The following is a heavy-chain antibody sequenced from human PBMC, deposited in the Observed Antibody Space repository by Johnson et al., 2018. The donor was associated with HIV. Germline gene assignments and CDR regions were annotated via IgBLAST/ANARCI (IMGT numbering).Heavy chain of an antibody. J-gene: IGHJ3*02. D-gene: IGHD5-18*01. CDR3: ARAYSYGVFDI. CDR1: GFTVSSNY. Sequence: VLLVESGGGLVQPGGSLRLSCAASGFTVSSNYMSWVRQAPGKGLEWVSVIYSGDTTYYADSVQDRFTISRDNSKNTLYLQMNSLRAEDTALYYCARAYSYGVFDIWGQGTMVTVSS. V-gene: IGHV3-66*01. CDR2: IYSGDTT.